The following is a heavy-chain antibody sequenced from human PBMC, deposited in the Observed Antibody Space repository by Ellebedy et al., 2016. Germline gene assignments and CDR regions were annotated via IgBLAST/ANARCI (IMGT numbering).Heavy chain of an antibody. CDR1: GFTFSNYG. Sequence: GESLKISXAASGFTFSNYGMHWVRQAPGRGLEWVAVISHDGSYKKYADAVKGRFTISRDNSKNTLYLQMNSLRAEDTAVYYCARDPDSYGDYFGFDYWGQGTLVTVSS. CDR3: ARDPDSYGDYFGFDY. V-gene: IGHV3-30*03. J-gene: IGHJ4*02. CDR2: ISHDGSYK. D-gene: IGHD4-17*01.